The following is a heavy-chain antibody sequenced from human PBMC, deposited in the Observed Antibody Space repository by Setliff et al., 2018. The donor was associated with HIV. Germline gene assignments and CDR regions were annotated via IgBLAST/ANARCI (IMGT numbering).Heavy chain of an antibody. CDR1: GFTFNNYG. V-gene: IGHV3-33*08. CDR3: AREELSAFSYGDRYWYFSL. J-gene: IGHJ2*01. Sequence: GGSLRLSCEASGFTFNNYGMHWVRQAPGEGLEWVAVIWYDGTNKYYADSVKGRFTISRDNSKNTLYLEMASLRVEDTAVYYCAREELSAFSYGDRYWYFSLWGRGTLVTV. CDR2: IWYDGTNK. D-gene: IGHD3-16*01.